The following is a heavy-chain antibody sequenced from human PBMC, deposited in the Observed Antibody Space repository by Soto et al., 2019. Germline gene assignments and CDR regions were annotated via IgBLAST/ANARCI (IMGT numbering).Heavy chain of an antibody. CDR2: IYITGST. CDR3: ARGGRDGFDI. CDR1: GGAISTYY. J-gene: IGHJ3*02. Sequence: SETLSLTCNVSGGAISTYYWNWIRQPAGRKLEWIGRIYITGSTNYNPSLKSRVTMSVVTSKYQFSLKLNSVTAADTAVYYCARGGRDGFDIWGQGTLVTVSS. V-gene: IGHV4-4*07.